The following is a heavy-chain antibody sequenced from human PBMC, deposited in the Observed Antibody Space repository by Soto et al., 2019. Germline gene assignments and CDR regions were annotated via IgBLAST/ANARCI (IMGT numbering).Heavy chain of an antibody. J-gene: IGHJ4*02. CDR2: IYDSGSS. D-gene: IGHD5-12*01. V-gene: IGHV4-30-4*01. CDR3: AREKGYISGPKNFDS. CDR1: GGSVSSGDYF. Sequence: LSLTCTVSGGSVSSGDYFWSWIRQPPGKGLEWIGYIYDSGSSYYNPSLKSRVTMSVDTSKNQFSLKLRSVTAADTAMYYCAREKGYISGPKNFDSWGPGTLVTVSS.